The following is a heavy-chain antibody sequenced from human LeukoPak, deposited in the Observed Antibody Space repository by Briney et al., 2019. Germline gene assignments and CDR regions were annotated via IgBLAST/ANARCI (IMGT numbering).Heavy chain of an antibody. CDR2: IVHSGNT. J-gene: IGHJ3*02. CDR3: ARFGSSTWYKGAFDI. V-gene: IGHV4-34*12. D-gene: IGHD6-13*01. Sequence: PSETLSLTCALYGGSFSGYYWSWIRQPPGKGLEWIGEIVHSGNTKYNPSLKSRVTILVDTSKNQFPLNLTSVTAADTAVYYCARFGSSTWYKGAFDIWGQGTMVTVAS. CDR1: GGSFSGYY.